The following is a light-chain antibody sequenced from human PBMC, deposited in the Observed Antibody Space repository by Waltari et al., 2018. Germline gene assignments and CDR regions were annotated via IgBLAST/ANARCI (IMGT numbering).Light chain of an antibody. CDR1: SSDVGGYNY. J-gene: IGLJ1*01. V-gene: IGLV2-14*01. CDR3: SSYTSSSPSV. CDR2: DVS. Sequence: QSALTQPASVSGSPGQSIPISATGTSSDVGGYNYFSWYQQHPGKAPKLMIYDVSKRPSGVSNRFSGSKSGNAASLTISGLQAEDEADYYCSSYTSSSPSVFGTGTKVTVL.